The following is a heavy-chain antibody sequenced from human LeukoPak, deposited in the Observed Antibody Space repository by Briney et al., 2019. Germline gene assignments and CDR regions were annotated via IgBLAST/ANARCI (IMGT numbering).Heavy chain of an antibody. V-gene: IGHV1-69*01. CDR1: GGTFSSYA. Sequence: SVKVSCKASGGTFSSYAISWVRQAPGQGLEWMGGIIPIFGTANYAQKFQGRVTITADESTSTAYMELSSLRSEDTAVYYCGRGPLGDPAHFDYWGQGTLVTVSS. J-gene: IGHJ4*02. CDR2: IIPIFGTA. CDR3: GRGPLGDPAHFDY. D-gene: IGHD2-21*01.